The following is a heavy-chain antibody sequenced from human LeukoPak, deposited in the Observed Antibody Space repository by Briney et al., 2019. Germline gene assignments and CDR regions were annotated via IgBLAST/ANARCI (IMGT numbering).Heavy chain of an antibody. Sequence: GGSLRLSCTASGFTFGDYAMSWFRQAPSKGLEWVGFIRSKAYGGTTEYATSVKGRFTISRDDSKSIAYLQMNSLKTEDTAVYYCTRVPTVRGVILHGMDVWGQGTTVTVSS. J-gene: IGHJ6*02. CDR2: IRSKAYGGTT. D-gene: IGHD3-10*01. V-gene: IGHV3-49*03. CDR3: TRVPTVRGVILHGMDV. CDR1: GFTFGDYA.